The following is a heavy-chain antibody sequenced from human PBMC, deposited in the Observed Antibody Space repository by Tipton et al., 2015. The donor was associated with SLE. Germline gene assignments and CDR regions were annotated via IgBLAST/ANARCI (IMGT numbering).Heavy chain of an antibody. J-gene: IGHJ4*02. CDR3: ARVGVVTPFDY. V-gene: IGHV4-39*07. CDR2: IYYSGST. D-gene: IGHD4-23*01. Sequence: TLSLTCTVSGGSISSGGYYWSWIRQHPGKGLEWIGSIYYSGSTYYNPSLKSRVTISVDTSKNQFSLKLSSVTAADTAVYYCARVGVVTPFDYWGQGTLVTVSS. CDR1: GGSISSGGYY.